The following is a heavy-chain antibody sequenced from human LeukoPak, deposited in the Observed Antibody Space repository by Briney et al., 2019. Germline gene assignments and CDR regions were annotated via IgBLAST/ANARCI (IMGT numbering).Heavy chain of an antibody. J-gene: IGHJ6*03. V-gene: IGHV4-34*01. CDR1: GGSFSGYY. CDR3: ARSVRGVRTYYYYYYYMDV. D-gene: IGHD3-10*01. CDR2: INHSGST. Sequence: SETLSLTCAVYGGSFSGYYWSWLRQPPGKGLEWIGEINHSGSTNYNPSLKSRVTISVDTSKNQFSLKLSSVTAADTAVYYCARSVRGVRTYYYYYYYMDVWGKGTTVTISS.